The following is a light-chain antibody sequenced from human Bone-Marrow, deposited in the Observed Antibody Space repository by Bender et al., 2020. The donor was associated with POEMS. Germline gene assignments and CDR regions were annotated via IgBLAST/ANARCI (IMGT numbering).Light chain of an antibody. CDR3: CIYGGMKLCV. V-gene: IGLV2-23*02. Sequence: QSALTQPPSVSGSPGQSITISCTGSIYDVGQYDLVSWYQHHPGRAPRLIIYRLNTPSAGASNLFSGYKWEHALPVTLSGPDHDEEADFYCCIYGGMKLCVCGSGTKVRVL. CDR1: IYDVGQYDL. J-gene: IGLJ1*01. CDR2: RLN.